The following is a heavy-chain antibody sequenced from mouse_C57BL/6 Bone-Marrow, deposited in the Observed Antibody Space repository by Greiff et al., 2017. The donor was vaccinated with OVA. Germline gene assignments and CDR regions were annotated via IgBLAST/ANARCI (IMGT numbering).Heavy chain of an antibody. D-gene: IGHD2-4*01. Sequence: VHVKQSGAELVRPGASVKLSCTASGFNIKDDYMHWVKQRPEQGLEWIGWIDPENGDTEYASKFQGKATITADTSSNTAYLQLSSLTSEDTAVYYCTVYYDYVQFAYWGQGTLVTVSA. CDR2: IDPENGDT. CDR1: GFNIKDDY. CDR3: TVYYDYVQFAY. V-gene: IGHV14-4*01. J-gene: IGHJ3*01.